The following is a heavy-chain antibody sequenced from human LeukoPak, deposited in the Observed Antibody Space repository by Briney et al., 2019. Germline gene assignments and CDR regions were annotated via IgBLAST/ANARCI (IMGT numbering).Heavy chain of an antibody. D-gene: IGHD6-13*01. CDR1: GFTFTDHD. Sequence: GGSLRLSCAASGFTFTDHDMDWVRQAPGKGLEWVSSISSSSSYIYYADSVKGRFTISRDNAKNSLYLQMNSLRAEDTAVYYCASSISSSWARGFDPWGQGTLVTVSS. CDR3: ASSISSSWARGFDP. V-gene: IGHV3-21*01. CDR2: ISSSSSYI. J-gene: IGHJ5*02.